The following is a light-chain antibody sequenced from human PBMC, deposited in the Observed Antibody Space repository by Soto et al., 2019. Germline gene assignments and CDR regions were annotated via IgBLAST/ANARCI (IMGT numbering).Light chain of an antibody. CDR3: QQSYSTPWT. CDR2: AAS. J-gene: IGKJ1*01. Sequence: DIQMTQSPSSLSASVGYRVTITCRASQHISNYLNWYQQKPGKAPKLLIYAASSLQSGVPSRLSGSGSGTDFTLAISSLQPEDFATYYCQQSYSTPWTFGQGTTGDIK. CDR1: QHISNY. V-gene: IGKV1-39*01.